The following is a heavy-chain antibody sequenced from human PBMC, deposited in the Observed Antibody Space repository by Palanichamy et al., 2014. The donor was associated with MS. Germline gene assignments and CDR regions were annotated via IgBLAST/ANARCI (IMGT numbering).Heavy chain of an antibody. Sequence: QVQLVQSGAEVRKPGSSVKVSCKASGGTFSSYALSWVRQAPGQGLEWMGGIIPMFGTTNYAQTFQGRVTITADEATSSAYMELSALRSEDTAVYYCARSGGHCTNGVCPYYYYYYAMDVWGHGTTVTVSS. D-gene: IGHD2-8*01. CDR1: GGTFSSYA. CDR3: ARSGGHCTNGVCPYYYYYYAMDV. CDR2: IIPMFGTT. J-gene: IGHJ6*02. V-gene: IGHV1-69*01.